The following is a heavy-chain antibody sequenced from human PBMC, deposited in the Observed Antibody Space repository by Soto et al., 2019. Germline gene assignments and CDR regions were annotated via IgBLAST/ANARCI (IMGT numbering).Heavy chain of an antibody. Sequence: SVSNAWMNWVRQAPGKGLEWVGRIKRKTDGGTTDYAAPVKGRFTISRDDSKNTLYLQMNSLKTEDTAVYYCIVRYPYYFDYWGQGTLVTVSS. CDR1: SVSNAW. J-gene: IGHJ4*02. CDR3: IVRYPYYFDY. D-gene: IGHD2-21*01. CDR2: IKRKTDGGTT. V-gene: IGHV3-15*07.